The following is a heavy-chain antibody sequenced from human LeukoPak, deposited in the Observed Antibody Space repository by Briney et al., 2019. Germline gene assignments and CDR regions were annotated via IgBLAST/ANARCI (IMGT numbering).Heavy chain of an antibody. CDR1: GFTFSSYA. CDR2: ISGSGGST. Sequence: GGSLRLSCAASGFTFSSYAMSWVRQAPGKGLEWVSAISGSGGSTYHADSVKGRFTISRDNSKNTLYLQMNSLRAEDTAVYYCAKVTDRSGWYWFDPWGQGTLDTVSS. D-gene: IGHD6-19*01. J-gene: IGHJ5*02. V-gene: IGHV3-23*01. CDR3: AKVTDRSGWYWFDP.